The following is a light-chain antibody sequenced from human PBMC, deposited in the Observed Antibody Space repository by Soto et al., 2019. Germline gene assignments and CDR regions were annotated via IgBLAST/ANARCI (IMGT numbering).Light chain of an antibody. J-gene: IGKJ1*01. CDR1: QSVSTN. CDR3: QQYNNWPPWT. CDR2: AVS. Sequence: EIVMTQSPATLSVSPGERATLSCRASQSVSTNLAWYQQKPGQAPRLLVYAVSTRATGIPARFSGSGSGIEFTLTISSLQSEDFAVYYCQQYNNWPPWTFGQGTKVEIK. V-gene: IGKV3-15*01.